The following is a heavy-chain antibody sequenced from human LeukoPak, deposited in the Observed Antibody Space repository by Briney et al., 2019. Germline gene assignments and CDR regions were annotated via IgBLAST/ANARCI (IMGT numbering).Heavy chain of an antibody. CDR3: VRGRKLYSSGWYVEDDY. CDR2: ISAYNGNT. D-gene: IGHD6-19*01. Sequence: ASVKVSCKASGYTXISYGISGVRQAPGQGLEWMGWISAYNGNTNYAQKFQGRVTMTTDTSTSTAYMELRSLKFDDTAVYYCVRGRKLYSSGWYVEDDYWGQGTLVTVSS. J-gene: IGHJ4*02. CDR1: GYTXISYG. V-gene: IGHV1-18*01.